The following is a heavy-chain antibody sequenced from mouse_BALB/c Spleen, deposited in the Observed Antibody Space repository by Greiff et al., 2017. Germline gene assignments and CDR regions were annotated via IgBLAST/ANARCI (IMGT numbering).Heavy chain of an antibody. CDR1: GFSLTSYG. D-gene: IGHD2-3*01. J-gene: IGHJ4*01. CDR3: AREGYYDGYYGAMDY. CDR2: IWAGGST. V-gene: IGHV2-9*02. Sequence: VMLVESGPGLVAPSQSLSITCTVSGFSLTSYGVHWVRQPPGKGLEWLGVIWAGGSTNYNSALMSRLSISKDNSKSQVFLKMNSLQTDDTAMYYCAREGYYDGYYGAMDYWGQGTSVTVSA.